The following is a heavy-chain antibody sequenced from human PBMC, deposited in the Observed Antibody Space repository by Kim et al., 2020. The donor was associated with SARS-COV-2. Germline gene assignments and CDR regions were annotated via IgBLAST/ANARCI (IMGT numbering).Heavy chain of an antibody. Sequence: SETLSLTCTVSGGSISPYFWSWIRQSPQKGLEFLGYIYFTGNTNYNPSLRGRLTISVDRSKNQVSLTLTSVTAADTAVYYCARRLSNTSGWGSHYCDLWG. J-gene: IGHJ2*01. V-gene: IGHV4-59*01. D-gene: IGHD3-10*01. CDR1: GGSISPYF. CDR3: ARRLSNTSGWGSHYCDL. CDR2: IYFTGNT.